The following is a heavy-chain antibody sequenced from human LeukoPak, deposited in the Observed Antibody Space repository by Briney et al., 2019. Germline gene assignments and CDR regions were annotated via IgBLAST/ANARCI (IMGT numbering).Heavy chain of an antibody. CDR1: GFTSSNYW. Sequence: GGSLRLSCAASGFTSSNYWVHWVRQAPGKGLVWVSNINSDGSRTNYADSVKRRFTISRDTAKNQLSLQLNSLRAADTAVYYCAASVVYTMDVWGQGTTVTVSS. CDR2: INSDGSRT. CDR3: AASVVYTMDV. V-gene: IGHV3-74*01. J-gene: IGHJ6*02. D-gene: IGHD2-15*01.